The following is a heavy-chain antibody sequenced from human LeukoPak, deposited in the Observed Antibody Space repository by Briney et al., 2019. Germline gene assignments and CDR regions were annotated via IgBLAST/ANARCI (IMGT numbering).Heavy chain of an antibody. Sequence: SETLSLTCAVYGGSFNGYYWSWIRQPPGKGLEWIGEGDHRGGTKYNPSLKSRVTISVDTSKNQFSLKLSSVTAADTAVYYCARDTPSSGWHPVAFDIWGQGTMVTVSS. CDR2: GDHRGGT. V-gene: IGHV4-34*01. CDR1: GGSFNGYY. D-gene: IGHD6-19*01. CDR3: ARDTPSSGWHPVAFDI. J-gene: IGHJ3*02.